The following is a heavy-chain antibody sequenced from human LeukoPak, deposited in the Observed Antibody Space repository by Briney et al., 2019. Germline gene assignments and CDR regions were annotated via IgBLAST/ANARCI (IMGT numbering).Heavy chain of an antibody. V-gene: IGHV3-74*01. CDR1: GFTFSSYW. CDR2: INTDGSST. Sequence: GGSLRLSCAASGFTFSSYWMPWVRQAPGKGLVWVSRINTDGSSTSYADSVKGRFTISIDNAKNTLYLQMNSLRAEDTAVYYCARGGYCSSTSCSPHTDAFDIWGQGTMVTVSS. J-gene: IGHJ3*02. D-gene: IGHD2-2*01. CDR3: ARGGYCSSTSCSPHTDAFDI.